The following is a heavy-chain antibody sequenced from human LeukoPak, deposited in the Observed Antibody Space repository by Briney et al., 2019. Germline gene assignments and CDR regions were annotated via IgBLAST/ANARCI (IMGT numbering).Heavy chain of an antibody. J-gene: IGHJ4*02. CDR2: ISWNSGSI. V-gene: IGHV3-9*01. Sequence: GRSLRLSCAASGLTFDDYATHWVRQAPGKGLEWVSGISWNSGSIGYADSVKGRFTISRDNAKNSLHLQMNSLRAEDTALYYCAKAVYYDILTGSWYFDYWGQGTLVTVSS. CDR3: AKAVYYDILTGSWYFDY. D-gene: IGHD3-9*01. CDR1: GLTFDDYA.